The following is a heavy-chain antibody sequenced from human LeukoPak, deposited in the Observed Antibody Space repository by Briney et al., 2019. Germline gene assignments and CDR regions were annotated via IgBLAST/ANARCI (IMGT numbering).Heavy chain of an antibody. CDR3: ARARAAYCSNGVCCHFDY. D-gene: IGHD2-8*01. J-gene: IGHJ4*02. CDR1: GFIFSSYW. CDR2: IKQDGSEK. V-gene: IGHV3-7*05. Sequence: GGSLRLSCAASGFIFSSYWMTWVRQAPGRGLEWVANIKQDGSEKCYVDSVKGRFTISRDNAKNSLYLQMNSPRAEDTAVYYCARARAAYCSNGVCCHFDYWGQGTLVTVSS.